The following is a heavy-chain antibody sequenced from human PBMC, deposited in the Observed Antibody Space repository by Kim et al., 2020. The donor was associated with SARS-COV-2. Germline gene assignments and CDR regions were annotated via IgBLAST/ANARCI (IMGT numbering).Heavy chain of an antibody. J-gene: IGHJ2*01. CDR3: ARSGAGQWYFDL. CDR1: GYPFSNSA. D-gene: IGHD1-26*01. V-gene: IGHV1-18*01. CDR2: ISGYNGVT. Sequence: ASVKVSCKASGYPFSNSAISWVRQAPGQGLEWMGRISGYNGVTKYAEKFQGRVTMTTDTSTSTAYMELRSLRSDDTAVYYCARSGAGQWYFDLWGRGILV.